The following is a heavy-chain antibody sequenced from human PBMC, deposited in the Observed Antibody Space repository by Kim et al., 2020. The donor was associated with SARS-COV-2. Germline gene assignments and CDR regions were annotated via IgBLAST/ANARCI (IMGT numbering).Heavy chain of an antibody. D-gene: IGHD3-10*01. V-gene: IGHV5-51*01. J-gene: IGHJ4*02. CDR3: ARRAVRGVFDY. CDR2: T. Sequence: TRYSPAVQDRVTISADKSSSTAYLQWSSLKASDTGMYYCARRAVRGVFDYWGQGTLVTVSS.